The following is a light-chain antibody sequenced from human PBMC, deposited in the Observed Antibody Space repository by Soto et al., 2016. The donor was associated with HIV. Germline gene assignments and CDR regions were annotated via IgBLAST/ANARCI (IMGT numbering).Light chain of an antibody. Sequence: AIQMTQSPSSLSASVGDIVTINCRASQGIRNDLGWYQQKPGKAPKLLIYAASSLQSGVPSRFSGSGSGTDFILTITSLQPEDFATYYCQQSYSTPWTFGLGTRVELK. J-gene: IGKJ1*01. CDR3: QQSYSTPWT. CDR2: AAS. CDR1: QGIRND. V-gene: IGKV1-6*01.